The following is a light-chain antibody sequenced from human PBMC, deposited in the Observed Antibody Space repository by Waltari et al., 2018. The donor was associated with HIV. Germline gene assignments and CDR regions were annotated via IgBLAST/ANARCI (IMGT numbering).Light chain of an antibody. CDR2: DVN. CDR1: TADIAGDHH. Sequence: QSGLAQPASVSGSLGETIAIVCTGSTADIAGDHHVSWYQQYTGKPPRLLIYDVNQRPSGISDRFSGSRSGNTASLTISGLLTDDESEYFCSSYSSTTRHVVFGGGTKVTVL. CDR3: SSYSSTTRHVV. V-gene: IGLV2-14*03. J-gene: IGLJ2*01.